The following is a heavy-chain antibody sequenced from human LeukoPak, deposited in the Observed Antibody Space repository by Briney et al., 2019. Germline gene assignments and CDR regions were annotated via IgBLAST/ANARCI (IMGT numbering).Heavy chain of an antibody. D-gene: IGHD4-17*01. CDR1: GYSISSGYY. J-gene: IGHJ5*02. Sequence: SETLSLTCTVSGYSISSGYYWGWIRQPPGKGLEWIGSIYHSGSTYYNPSLKSRVTISVDTSKNQFSLKLSSVTAADTAVYYCARVSMVTTPMSPWGQGTLVTVSS. V-gene: IGHV4-38-2*02. CDR3: ARVSMVTTPMSP. CDR2: IYHSGST.